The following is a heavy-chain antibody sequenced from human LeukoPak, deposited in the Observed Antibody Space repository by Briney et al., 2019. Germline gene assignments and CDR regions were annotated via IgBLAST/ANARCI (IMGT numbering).Heavy chain of an antibody. V-gene: IGHV4-59*01. CDR2: IYYSGST. J-gene: IGHJ4*02. CDR1: GGSISSYY. D-gene: IGHD6-13*01. CDR3: ARARYSSSWACDY. Sequence: SETLSLTCTVSGGSISSYYWSWIRQPPGKGLEWIGYIYYSGSTNYNPSLKSRVTISVDTSKNQFSLKLSSVTAADTAVYYCARARYSSSWACDYWGQGALVTVSS.